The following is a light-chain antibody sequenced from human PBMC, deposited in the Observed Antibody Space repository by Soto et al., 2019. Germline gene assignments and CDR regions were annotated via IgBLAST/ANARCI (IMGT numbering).Light chain of an antibody. CDR2: EVN. Sequence: QSALTQPPSASGSPGQAVTISCAGTSSDFGGYNSVSWYQQHPGKAPKLMLYEVNKPPSGVPDRFSGSKSGNTASLTVSGLQAEDEADYYCSSYADSNNLVFGGGTQLTVL. J-gene: IGLJ3*02. V-gene: IGLV2-8*01. CDR1: SSDFGGYNS. CDR3: SSYADSNNLV.